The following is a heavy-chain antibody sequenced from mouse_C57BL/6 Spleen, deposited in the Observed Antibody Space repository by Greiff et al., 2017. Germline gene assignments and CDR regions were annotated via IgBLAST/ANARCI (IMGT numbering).Heavy chain of an antibody. CDR3: ARRITTVPWYFDV. D-gene: IGHD1-1*01. V-gene: IGHV1-54*01. Sequence: VQLQQSGAELVRPGTSVKVSCKASGYAFTNYLIEWVKQRPGQGLEWIGVINPGSGGTNYNEKFKGKATLTADKSSSTAYMQLSSLTSEDYAVYFCARRITTVPWYFDVWGTGTTVTVSS. J-gene: IGHJ1*03. CDR2: INPGSGGT. CDR1: GYAFTNYL.